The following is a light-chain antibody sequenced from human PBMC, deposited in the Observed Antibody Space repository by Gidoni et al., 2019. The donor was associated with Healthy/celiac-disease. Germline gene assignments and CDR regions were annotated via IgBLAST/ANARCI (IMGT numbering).Light chain of an antibody. J-gene: IGLJ2*01. CDR2: SNN. V-gene: IGLV1-44*01. CDR3: AAWDDSLNGLV. Sequence: SASWTPGQRVTISCSGSSSNIGSNTVNWYQQLPGTAPKLLIYSNNQRPSGVPDRFSGSKSGTSASLAISGLQSEDEADYYCAAWDDSLNGLVFGGGTKLTVL. CDR1: SSNIGSNT.